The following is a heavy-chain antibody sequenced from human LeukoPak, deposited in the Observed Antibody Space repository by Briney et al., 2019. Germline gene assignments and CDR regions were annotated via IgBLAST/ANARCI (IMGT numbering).Heavy chain of an antibody. J-gene: IGHJ4*02. D-gene: IGHD3-3*01. CDR2: IYFSGST. CDR3: ARSYDTNFDY. CDR1: GGSFSGYY. V-gene: IGHV4-59*01. Sequence: SETLSLTCAVYGGSFSGYYWSWIRQPPGKGLEWIGYIYFSGSTSYNPSLKSRVTISVDRSKNQFSLKLSSVAAADTAVYYCARSYDTNFDYWGQGTLVTVSS.